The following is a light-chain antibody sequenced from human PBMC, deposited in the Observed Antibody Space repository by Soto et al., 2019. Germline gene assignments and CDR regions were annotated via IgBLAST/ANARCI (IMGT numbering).Light chain of an antibody. Sequence: EIVLTQSPVTLSLSPGERATLSCRASQSVSSYLAWYQQKPGQAPRLLIYNASNRATGIPARFTGSGSGTDFTLTISGLEPEDFAVYYCQQRSNWRYTFGQGTKLEIK. CDR1: QSVSSY. CDR3: QQRSNWRYT. V-gene: IGKV3-11*01. J-gene: IGKJ2*01. CDR2: NAS.